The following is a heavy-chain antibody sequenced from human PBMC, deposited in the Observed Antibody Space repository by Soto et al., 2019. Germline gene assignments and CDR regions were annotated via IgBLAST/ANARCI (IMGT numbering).Heavy chain of an antibody. J-gene: IGHJ6*02. CDR2: IIPIFGTA. Sequence: SVKVSCKASGGTFSSYAISWVRQAPGQGLEWMGGIIPIFGTANYAQKFQGRVTITADESTSTAYMELSSLRSEDTAVYYCARARPSPPYYYYYGMDVWGQGTTVTVS. CDR1: GGTFSSYA. V-gene: IGHV1-69*13. CDR3: ARARPSPPYYYYYGMDV.